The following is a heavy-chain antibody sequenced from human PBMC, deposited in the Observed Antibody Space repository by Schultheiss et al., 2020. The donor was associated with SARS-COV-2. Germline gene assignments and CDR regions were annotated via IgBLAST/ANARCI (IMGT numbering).Heavy chain of an antibody. Sequence: GESLKISCAASGFTFSSYEMNWVRQAPGKGLEWVAVISYDGSNKYYADSVKGRFTISRDNSKNTLYLQMNSLRAEDTAVYYCAREENLWSGYYTGRGGGFFDYWGQGTLVTVSS. CDR3: AREENLWSGYYTGRGGGFFDY. CDR1: GFTFSSYE. CDR2: ISYDGSNK. V-gene: IGHV3-30*03. D-gene: IGHD3-3*01. J-gene: IGHJ4*02.